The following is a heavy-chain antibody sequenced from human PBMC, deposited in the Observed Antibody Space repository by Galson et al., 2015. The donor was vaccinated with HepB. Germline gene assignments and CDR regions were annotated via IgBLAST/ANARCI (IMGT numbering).Heavy chain of an antibody. CDR3: ARGGVAVAGTGGADAFDI. CDR1: GGSFSGYY. V-gene: IGHV4-34*01. J-gene: IGHJ3*02. CDR2: INHSGST. Sequence: SETLSLTCAVYGGSFSGYYWSWIRQPPGKGLEWIGEINHSGSTNYNPSLKSRVTISVDTSKNQFSLKLSSVTAADTAVYYCARGGVAVAGTGGADAFDIWGQGTMVTVSS. D-gene: IGHD6-19*01.